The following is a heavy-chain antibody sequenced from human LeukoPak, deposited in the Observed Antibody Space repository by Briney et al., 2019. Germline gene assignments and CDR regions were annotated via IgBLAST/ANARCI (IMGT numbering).Heavy chain of an antibody. Sequence: GGSLRLSCAASGFTFSSYGMSWVRQAPGKGLEWVSAISGSGGSTYYADSVEGRFTISRDNSKNTLYLQMNSLRAEDTAVYYCARDLLHGSGEWGQGTLVTVSS. J-gene: IGHJ4*02. V-gene: IGHV3-23*01. CDR1: GFTFSSYG. CDR2: ISGSGGST. D-gene: IGHD3-10*01. CDR3: ARDLLHGSGE.